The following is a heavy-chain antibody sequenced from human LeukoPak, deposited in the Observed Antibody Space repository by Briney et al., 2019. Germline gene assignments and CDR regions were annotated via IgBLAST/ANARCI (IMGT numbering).Heavy chain of an antibody. Sequence: SETLSLTCTVSGGSISSYYWSWIRQPPGKGLEWIGYIYYSGSTNYNPSLKSRVTISVDTSRTQFSLKLSSVTAADTAVYYCARKIIAAAGISWFDPCGQGTLVTVSS. CDR3: ARKIIAAAGISWFDP. V-gene: IGHV4-59*01. CDR1: GGSISSYY. J-gene: IGHJ5*02. CDR2: IYYSGST. D-gene: IGHD6-13*01.